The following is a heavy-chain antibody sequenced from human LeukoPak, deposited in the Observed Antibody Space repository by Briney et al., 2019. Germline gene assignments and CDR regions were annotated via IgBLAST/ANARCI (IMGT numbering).Heavy chain of an antibody. Sequence: GGSLRLSCAASRFTLSSYWMHWVRQAPGKGLELVAIIWRDGSNEYYADSVKGRFTISRDNSKNTLYLQMNSLRAEDTAVYYCARDRERAADLGYWGQGTLVTVSS. CDR1: RFTLSSYW. CDR2: IWRDGSNE. D-gene: IGHD6-13*01. J-gene: IGHJ4*02. V-gene: IGHV3-33*08. CDR3: ARDRERAADLGY.